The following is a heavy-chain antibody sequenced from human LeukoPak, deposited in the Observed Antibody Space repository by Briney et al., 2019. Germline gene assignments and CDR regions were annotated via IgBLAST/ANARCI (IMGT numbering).Heavy chain of an antibody. CDR2: LSSRSSYI. D-gene: IGHD3-10*01. CDR1: GFNFSNHN. Sequence: PGGSLRLSCAASGFNFSNHNMHWVRQAPGKGLEWVSSLSSRSSYIYYADSLKGRFTISRDNAKNSVYLQMNSLRAEDTAVYYCVSYFGFDYWGQGTLVTVSS. J-gene: IGHJ4*02. V-gene: IGHV3-21*01. CDR3: VSYFGFDY.